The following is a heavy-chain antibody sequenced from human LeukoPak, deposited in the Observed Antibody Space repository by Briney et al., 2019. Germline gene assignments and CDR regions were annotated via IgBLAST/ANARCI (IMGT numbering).Heavy chain of an antibody. D-gene: IGHD2-21*02. CDR1: AFTFSRFA. V-gene: IGHV3-23*01. Sequence: GGSLRLSCAASAFTFSRFAMSWVRQAPGKGLEWVSAIRAGSDVAYYADFVKGRFTISRDNSKNMLFLQMNSLKVEDTAIYFCAQDWIDDDCGIDPWGQGTLVTVSA. J-gene: IGHJ5*02. CDR2: IRAGSDVA. CDR3: AQDWIDDDCGIDP.